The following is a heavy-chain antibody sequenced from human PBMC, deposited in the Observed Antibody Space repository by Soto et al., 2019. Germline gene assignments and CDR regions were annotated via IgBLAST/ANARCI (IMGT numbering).Heavy chain of an antibody. D-gene: IGHD3-22*01. CDR2: IKEDGCEK. Sequence: GGSLRLSCAASGFSFSTSWMNWVRQAPGKGLEWVADIKEDGCEKYYVDSVKGRFTISRDNAKNSLYLQMSSLRAEDTAVYYCARGDYFDRRFDYWGQGSLVTVS. CDR1: GFSFSTSW. V-gene: IGHV3-7*03. CDR3: ARGDYFDRRFDY. J-gene: IGHJ4*02.